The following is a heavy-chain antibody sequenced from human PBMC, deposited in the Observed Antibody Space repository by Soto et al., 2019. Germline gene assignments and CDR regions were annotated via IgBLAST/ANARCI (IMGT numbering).Heavy chain of an antibody. D-gene: IGHD3-3*01. V-gene: IGHV3-23*01. CDR1: GFTFSSDA. CDR3: EKDQSAGYDFWSGYPHP. J-gene: IGHJ5*02. Sequence: EVQLLESGGGLVQPGGSLRLSCAASGFTFSSDAMSWVRQAPGMGLEWCSAISGRGGSTYYEDSVKGRFTISRDNSKNTMYLQMNSLRAEDTAVYYCEKDQSAGYDFWSGYPHPWGQGTLVTVSS. CDR2: ISGRGGST.